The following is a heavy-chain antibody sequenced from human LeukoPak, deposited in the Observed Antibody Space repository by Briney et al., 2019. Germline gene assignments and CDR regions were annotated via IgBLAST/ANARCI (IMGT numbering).Heavy chain of an antibody. CDR3: ARLLTGYSDFDY. CDR2: INPNSGGT. D-gene: IGHD3-9*01. CDR1: GYTFTGYY. Sequence: ASVTVSFKASGYTFTGYYMHWVRQAPGQGVGGMGWINPNSGGTNYAQKFQGGVTMTRDTSISTAYMELSRLRSDDTAVYYCARLLTGYSDFDYWGQGTLVTVSS. V-gene: IGHV1-2*02. J-gene: IGHJ4*02.